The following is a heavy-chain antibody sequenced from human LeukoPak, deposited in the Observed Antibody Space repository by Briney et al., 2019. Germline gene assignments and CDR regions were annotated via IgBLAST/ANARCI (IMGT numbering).Heavy chain of an antibody. CDR2: VYPGDSESDT. V-gene: IGHV5-51*01. Sequence: GESLKISCKGSGYRFTSYWIGWVRQMPGKGLEWMGVVYPGDSESDTKYSPSFQGQVTISADKTISTAYLQWSSLKASDTAIYYCARRDYYGSGSYWGAFDYWGQGTLVTVSS. CDR3: ARRDYYGSGSYWGAFDY. CDR1: GYRFTSYW. J-gene: IGHJ4*02. D-gene: IGHD3-10*01.